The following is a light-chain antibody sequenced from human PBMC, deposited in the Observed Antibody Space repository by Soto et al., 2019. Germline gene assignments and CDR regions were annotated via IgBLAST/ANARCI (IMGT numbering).Light chain of an antibody. Sequence: EVGLTQSPGTLSLSPGERATLSCRASQSVSNNYLAWYQQKPGQAPRLLISDASYRATGIPPRFSGSGSGTDFTLTISSLEPEDFAVYYCLQRSNWPLTFGGGTKVDI. V-gene: IGKV3-11*01. CDR2: DAS. CDR3: LQRSNWPLT. CDR1: QSVSNNY. J-gene: IGKJ4*01.